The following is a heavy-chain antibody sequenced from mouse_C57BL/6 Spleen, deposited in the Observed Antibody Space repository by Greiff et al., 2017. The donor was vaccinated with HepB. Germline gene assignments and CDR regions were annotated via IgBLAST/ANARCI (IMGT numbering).Heavy chain of an antibody. Sequence: EVKLQESGGGLVQPGGSLSLSCAASGFTFTDYYMSWVRQPPGKALEWLGFIRNKANGYTTEYSASVKGRFTISRDNSQSILYLQMNALRAEDSATYYCARHSARYFDVWGTGTTVTVSS. CDR1: GFTFTDYY. J-gene: IGHJ1*03. CDR2: IRNKANGYTT. CDR3: ARHSARYFDV. V-gene: IGHV7-3*01.